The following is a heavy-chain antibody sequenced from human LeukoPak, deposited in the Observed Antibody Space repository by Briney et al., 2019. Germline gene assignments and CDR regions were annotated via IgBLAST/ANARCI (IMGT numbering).Heavy chain of an antibody. J-gene: IGHJ4*02. CDR2: IIPIFGTA. CDR1: GGTFSSYA. Sequence: GASVKVSCKASGGTFSSYAISWVRQAPGQGLEWMGGIIPIFGTANYAQKFQGRVTITTDESTSTAYMELSSLRSEDTAVYYCATDRYGSGSFDYWGQGTLVTVSS. CDR3: ATDRYGSGSFDY. D-gene: IGHD3-10*01. V-gene: IGHV1-69*05.